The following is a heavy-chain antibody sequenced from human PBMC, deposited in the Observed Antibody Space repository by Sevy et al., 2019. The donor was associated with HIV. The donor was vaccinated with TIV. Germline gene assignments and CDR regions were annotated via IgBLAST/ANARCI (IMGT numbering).Heavy chain of an antibody. J-gene: IGHJ4*02. CDR2: INPHIGGP. CDR1: GYTFTDYY. Sequence: ASVKVSCKASGYTFTDYYIHWVRQAPGQGLEWMGWINPHIGGPNFAQKFQGRVTMTRDTSISTAYLDLSRLRSDDTAIYYCARGDSLVVPPATVDYWGQGTLVTVSS. V-gene: IGHV1-2*02. D-gene: IGHD2-2*01. CDR3: ARGDSLVVPPATVDY.